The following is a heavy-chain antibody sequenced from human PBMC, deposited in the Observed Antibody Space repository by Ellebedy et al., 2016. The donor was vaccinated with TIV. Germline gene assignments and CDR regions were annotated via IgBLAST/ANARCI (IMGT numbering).Heavy chain of an antibody. D-gene: IGHD3-16*01. CDR1: GGSVSSGSYY. J-gene: IGHJ6*02. Sequence: SETLSLXXTVSGGSVSSGSYYWSWIRQPPGKGLEWIGYIYYSGSTNYNPSLKSRVTISVDTSKNQFSLKLSSVTAADTAVYYCARRLRFNGMDVWGQGTTVTVSS. CDR3: ARRLRFNGMDV. V-gene: IGHV4-61*01. CDR2: IYYSGST.